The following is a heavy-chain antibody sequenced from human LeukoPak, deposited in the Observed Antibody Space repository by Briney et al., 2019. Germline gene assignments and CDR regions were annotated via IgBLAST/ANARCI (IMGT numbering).Heavy chain of an antibody. CDR2: IYPGDSDT. D-gene: IGHD2-2*01. CDR3: ARHFQYCSSTSCYYDDY. V-gene: IGHV5-51*01. CDR1: GYSFTSYW. Sequence: GESLKISCKGSGYSFTSYWIGWVRQMPGKGLEWMGIIYPGDSDTRYSPSFQGQVTISADKSISTAYLQWSSLKASDTAMYYYARHFQYCSSTSCYYDDYWGQGTLVTVSS. J-gene: IGHJ4*02.